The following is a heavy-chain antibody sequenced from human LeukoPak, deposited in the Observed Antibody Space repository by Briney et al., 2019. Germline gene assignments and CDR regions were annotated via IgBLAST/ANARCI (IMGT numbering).Heavy chain of an antibody. CDR3: ARGYGLGSYFY. CDR2: INAGNGNT. D-gene: IGHD3-10*01. J-gene: IGHJ4*02. V-gene: IGHV1-3*01. Sequence: VASVKVSCKASGYAFTSYAMHWVRQAPGQRLEWMGWINAGNGNTKYSQKFQGRVTITRDTSASTAYMELSSLRSEDTAVYYCARGYGLGSYFYWGQGTLVTVSS. CDR1: GYAFTSYA.